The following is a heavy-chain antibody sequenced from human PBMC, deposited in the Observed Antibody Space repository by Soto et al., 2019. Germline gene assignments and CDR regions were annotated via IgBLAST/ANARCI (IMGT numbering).Heavy chain of an antibody. J-gene: IGHJ6*02. Sequence: PGGSLRLSCAASGLTVSTSYMSWVRQTPGKGLEWVSLIFSGGGTFYADSVKGRVIISRDNSKNTLNLEMNSLRAEDTAIYYCVKDRVPGAYGNYYGMDVWGQGTTVTVS. CDR3: VKDRVPGAYGNYYGMDV. CDR2: IFSGGGT. D-gene: IGHD5-12*01. CDR1: GLTVSTSY. V-gene: IGHV3-53*01.